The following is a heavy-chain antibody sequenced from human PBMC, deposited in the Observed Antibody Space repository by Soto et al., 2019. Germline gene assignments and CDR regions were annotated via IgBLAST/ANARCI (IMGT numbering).Heavy chain of an antibody. J-gene: IGHJ4*02. Sequence: ASVKVSCKASGYTFTSYGISWVRQAPGQGLEWMGWISAYNGNTNYAQKLRGRVTMTTDTSTSTAYMELRSLRSDDTAVYYCARDLGSYYDSSGYYYVGYWGQGTLVTVSS. CDR1: GYTFTSYG. D-gene: IGHD3-22*01. V-gene: IGHV1-18*04. CDR3: ARDLGSYYDSSGYYYVGY. CDR2: ISAYNGNT.